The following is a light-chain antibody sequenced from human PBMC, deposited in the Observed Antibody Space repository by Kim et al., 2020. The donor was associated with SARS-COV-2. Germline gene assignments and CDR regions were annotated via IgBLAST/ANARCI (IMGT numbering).Light chain of an antibody. J-gene: IGKJ4*01. CDR2: GAS. V-gene: IGKV3-15*01. Sequence: SVSPGESATLSCRASQSVATNLAWYQQKPGQAPRLVMYGASTRATGVPGRFSGSGSGTQFTLTISSLQSEDFAVYYCQQYNNWPLTFGGGTKVEI. CDR1: QSVATN. CDR3: QQYNNWPLT.